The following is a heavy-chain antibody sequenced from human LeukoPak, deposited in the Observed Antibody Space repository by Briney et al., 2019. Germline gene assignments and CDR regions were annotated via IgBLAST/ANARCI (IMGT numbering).Heavy chain of an antibody. D-gene: IGHD5-18*01. V-gene: IGHV4-38-2*01. Sequence: SETLSLTCAVSGYSISSGYYWGWIRQPPGKGLEWIGSIYHSGSTYYNPSLKSRVTISVDTSKNQFSLKLSSVTAADTAVYYCARHSYERGYSYGGHSDYWGQGTLVTVSS. CDR1: GYSISSGYY. CDR2: IYHSGST. CDR3: ARHSYERGYSYGGHSDY. J-gene: IGHJ4*02.